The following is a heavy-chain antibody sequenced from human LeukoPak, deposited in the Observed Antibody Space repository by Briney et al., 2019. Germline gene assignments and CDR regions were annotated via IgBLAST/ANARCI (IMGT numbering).Heavy chain of an antibody. CDR3: ARAEYYFDY. Sequence: SETLSLTCTVSGGSISSYYWSWVRQPPGKGLEWIGYIYYSGSTNYNPSLKSRVTISVDTSKNQFSLKLSSVTAADTAVYYCARAEYYFDYWGQGTLVTVSS. CDR2: IYYSGST. D-gene: IGHD3-10*01. V-gene: IGHV4-59*01. CDR1: GGSISSYY. J-gene: IGHJ4*02.